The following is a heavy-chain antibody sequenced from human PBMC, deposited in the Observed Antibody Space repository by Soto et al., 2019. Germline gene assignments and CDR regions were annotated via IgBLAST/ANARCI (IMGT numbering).Heavy chain of an antibody. J-gene: IGHJ4*02. CDR1: GGTFSSYA. Sequence: QVQLVQSGAEVKKPGSSVKVSCKASGGTFSSYAISWVRQAPGQGLEWMGGIIPIFGTANYAQKFQGRVTITADESTSTAYTELSSLRSEHTAVYYCARDRVAYSSSWCCFDYWGQGTLVTVSS. D-gene: IGHD6-13*01. CDR2: IIPIFGTA. CDR3: ARDRVAYSSSWCCFDY. V-gene: IGHV1-69*12.